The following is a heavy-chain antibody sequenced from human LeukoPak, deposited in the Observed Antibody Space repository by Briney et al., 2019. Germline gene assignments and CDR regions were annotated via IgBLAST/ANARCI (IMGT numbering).Heavy chain of an antibody. CDR1: GFTFSSYA. J-gene: IGHJ4*02. Sequence: GGSLRLSCAASGFTFSSYAMHWVRQAPGKGLEWVAVISYDGSNKYYADSVKGRFTISRDNSKNTVYLQMNSLRAEDTAMYYCARDRGAAASPNLDFWGQGTLVTVSS. V-gene: IGHV3-30-3*01. D-gene: IGHD6-13*01. CDR2: ISYDGSNK. CDR3: ARDRGAAASPNLDF.